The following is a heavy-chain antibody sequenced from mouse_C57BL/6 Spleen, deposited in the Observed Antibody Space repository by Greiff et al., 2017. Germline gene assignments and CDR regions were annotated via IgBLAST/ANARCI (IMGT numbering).Heavy chain of an antibody. CDR1: GYTFTSYW. J-gene: IGHJ2*01. Sequence: QVQLQQPGAELVRPGTSVKLSCKASGYTFTSYWMHWVKQRPGQGLEWIGVIDPSDSSTNYKQKFKGKATLTVDTSSSTAYMQLSSLTSEDSAVYYCARKTMVTTFDDWGQGTTLTVSS. CDR2: IDPSDSST. CDR3: ARKTMVTTFDD. D-gene: IGHD2-2*01. V-gene: IGHV1-59*01.